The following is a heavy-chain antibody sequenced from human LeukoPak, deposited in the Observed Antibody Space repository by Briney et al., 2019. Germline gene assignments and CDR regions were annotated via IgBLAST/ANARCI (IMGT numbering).Heavy chain of an antibody. CDR2: MNPNSGNT. Sequence: ASVKVSCKASGYTFTSYDINWVRRATGQGLEWMGWMNPNSGNTGYAQKFQGRVIMTRNTSISTAYMELSSLRSEDTAVYYCARANEYYYGSGSYKFDYWGQGTLVTVSS. CDR3: ARANEYYYGSGSYKFDY. CDR1: GYTFTSYD. J-gene: IGHJ4*02. V-gene: IGHV1-8*01. D-gene: IGHD3-10*01.